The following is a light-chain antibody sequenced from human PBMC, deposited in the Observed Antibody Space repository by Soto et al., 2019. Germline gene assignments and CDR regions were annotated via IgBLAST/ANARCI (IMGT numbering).Light chain of an antibody. V-gene: IGKV1-9*01. CDR1: QGISSY. CDR2: AAS. J-gene: IGKJ3*01. CDR3: QQLNSYPLA. Sequence: DIQLTQSPSFLSASVGDRVTITCRASQGISSYLAWYQQKPGKAPKLLIYAASTLQSGVPSRFSGSGSGTEFTLTISSLQPEDFATYYCQQLNSYPLAFGPGTKVYIK.